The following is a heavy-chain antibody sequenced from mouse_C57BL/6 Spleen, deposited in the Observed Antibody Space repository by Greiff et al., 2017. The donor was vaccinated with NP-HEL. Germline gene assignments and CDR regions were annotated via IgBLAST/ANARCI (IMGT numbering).Heavy chain of an antibody. D-gene: IGHD2-4*01. CDR3: ASPYDYDPAWFAY. CDR1: GYSFTGYF. Sequence: EVQLQQSGPELVKPGDSVKISCKASGYSFTGYFMNWVMQSHGKSLEWIGRITPYNGDTFYNQKFKGKATLTVDKSSSTAHMELRSLTSEDSAVYYCASPYDYDPAWFAYWGQGTLVTVSA. CDR2: ITPYNGDT. J-gene: IGHJ3*01. V-gene: IGHV1-20*01.